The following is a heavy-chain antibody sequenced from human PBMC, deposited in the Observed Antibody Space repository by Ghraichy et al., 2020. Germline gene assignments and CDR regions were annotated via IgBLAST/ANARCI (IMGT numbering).Heavy chain of an antibody. V-gene: IGHV2-26*01. CDR3: ARISYAMATAPGAFDI. J-gene: IGHJ3*02. Sequence: SGPTLVKPTETLTLTCTVSGFSLSNARMGVSWIRQPPGKALEWLAHIFSNDEKSYSTSLKSRLTISKDTSKSQVVLTMTNMDPVDTATYYCARISYAMATAPGAFDIWGQGTMVTVSS. D-gene: IGHD5-24*01. CDR2: IFSNDEK. CDR1: GFSLSNARMG.